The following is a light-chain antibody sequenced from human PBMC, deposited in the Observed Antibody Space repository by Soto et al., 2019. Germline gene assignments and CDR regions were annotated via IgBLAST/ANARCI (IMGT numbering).Light chain of an antibody. Sequence: IVMTHSPATLSVSPCERVTLSCSASQSVSSNLAWYQQKPGQSPRLLIYGASNRATGIPDRFSGSGSGTDFTLTISRLEPEDFAVYYCQQHSHWPPWTFGQGTKVDIK. CDR2: GAS. CDR1: QSVSSN. V-gene: IGKV3-11*01. J-gene: IGKJ1*01. CDR3: QQHSHWPPWT.